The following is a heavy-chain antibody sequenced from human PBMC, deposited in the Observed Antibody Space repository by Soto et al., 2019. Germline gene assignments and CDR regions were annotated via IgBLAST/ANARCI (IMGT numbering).Heavy chain of an antibody. CDR2: ISNDGSNK. Sequence: PGGSLRLSCAASGFTFSSCGMHWVRQAPGKGLEWVAVISNDGSNKYYADSVKGRFTISRDNSKNTLYLQMSSLRAEDTAVYYCAKEWGYDSSGWSLDYWGQGTLVTVPQ. V-gene: IGHV3-30*18. J-gene: IGHJ4*02. CDR3: AKEWGYDSSGWSLDY. D-gene: IGHD3-22*01. CDR1: GFTFSSCG.